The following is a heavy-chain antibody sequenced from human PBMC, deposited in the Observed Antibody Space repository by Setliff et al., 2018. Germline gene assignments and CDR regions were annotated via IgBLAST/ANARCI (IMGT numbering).Heavy chain of an antibody. CDR1: GYTFTSYA. CDR3: ARDQGLVVGVFDY. J-gene: IGHJ4*02. CDR2: INAGNNNT. Sequence: ASVKVSCKASGYTFTSYAMHWLRQAPGQSREWMGWINAGNNNTQYSQRFQGRVTITWDTSATTAHMDLSSLTSEDTAVYYCARDQGLVVGVFDYWGQGTLVTVSS. V-gene: IGHV1-3*01. D-gene: IGHD3-22*01.